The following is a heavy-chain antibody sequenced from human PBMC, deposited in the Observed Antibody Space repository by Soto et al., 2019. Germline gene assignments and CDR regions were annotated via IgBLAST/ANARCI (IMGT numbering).Heavy chain of an antibody. D-gene: IGHD2-15*01. V-gene: IGHV3-64D*06. Sequence: GGSLRLSCSASGFIFSESTIYWVRQVPGKGLGAISAVSTSGRSTYYADSVKDRFTISRDNSKNTLFLQMGSLRPEDTAIYYCVKQAHGLDGVAFDYWGQGTQVTVSS. CDR1: GFIFSEST. J-gene: IGHJ4*02. CDR3: VKQAHGLDGVAFDY. CDR2: VSTSGRST.